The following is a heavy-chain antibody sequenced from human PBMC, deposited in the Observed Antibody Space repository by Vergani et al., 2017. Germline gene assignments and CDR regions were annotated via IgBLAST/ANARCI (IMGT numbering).Heavy chain of an antibody. CDR2: IHYSENT. D-gene: IGHD6-6*01. CDR3: ARDRGYSSSSDYYYYMDV. CDR1: FDSIRNLY. V-gene: IGHV4-59*11. Sequence: QVQLQESGPGLVKSSETLSLTCSVSFDSIRNLYCNWIRQPPGKGLEWIGSIHYSENTNYNPSLKTRVTISVDTSKNQFSLTLTSVTAADTAVYYCARDRGYSSSSDYYYYMDVWGKGTTVTVSS. J-gene: IGHJ6*03.